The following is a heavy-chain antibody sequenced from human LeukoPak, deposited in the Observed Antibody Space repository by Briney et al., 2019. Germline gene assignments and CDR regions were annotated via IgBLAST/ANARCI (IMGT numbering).Heavy chain of an antibody. CDR3: ARLVSY. Sequence: GASVKVSCKASGYTFTSYGISWVRQAPGQGLEWMGWISAYSGGTNYAQKFQGRVTLTRDTSISTVYMELSRLRFDDTAVYYCARLVSYWGQGTLVTVSS. J-gene: IGHJ4*02. CDR1: GYTFTSYG. CDR2: ISAYSGGT. D-gene: IGHD2-8*02. V-gene: IGHV1-18*01.